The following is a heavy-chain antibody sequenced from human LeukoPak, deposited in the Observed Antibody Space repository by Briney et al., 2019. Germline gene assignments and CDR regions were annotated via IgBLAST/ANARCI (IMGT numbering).Heavy chain of an antibody. J-gene: IGHJ4*02. CDR3: AREFWDSSGYYGFDY. V-gene: IGHV4-59*01. Sequence: KPSETLSLTCTVSGGSISSYYWSWIRQPPGKGLEWIGYIYYSGSTNYNPSLRSRVTISVDTSKNQISLKLSSVTAADTAVYYCAREFWDSSGYYGFDYWGQGTLVTVSS. D-gene: IGHD3-22*01. CDR1: GGSISSYY. CDR2: IYYSGST.